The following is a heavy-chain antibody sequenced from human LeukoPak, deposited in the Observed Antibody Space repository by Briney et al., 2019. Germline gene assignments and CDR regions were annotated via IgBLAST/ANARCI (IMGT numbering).Heavy chain of an antibody. CDR3: TRDLIDCSGDCYSQTIDF. D-gene: IGHD2-21*02. CDR1: GFTFKNYW. Sequence: GGSLRLSCAASGFTFKNYWMHWVRQAPGKGLVWVSRINSVGSTTAYADPVKGRFTISRDNAKNTLYLQMNSLRAEDTAVYYCTRDLIDCSGDCYSQTIDFWGQGTLVTVSS. CDR2: INSVGSTT. J-gene: IGHJ4*02. V-gene: IGHV3-74*01.